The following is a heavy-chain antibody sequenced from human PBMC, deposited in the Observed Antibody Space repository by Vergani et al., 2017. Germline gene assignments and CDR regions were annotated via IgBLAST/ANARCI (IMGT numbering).Heavy chain of an antibody. Sequence: QLQLQESGPGLVKPSETLSLTCTVSGGSISSSSYYWGWIRQPPGKGLEWIGSIYYSGSTYYNPSLKSRVTISVDTSKNQFSLKLSSVTAADQAVYYCARDTNYYDSSGYYRTDWYFDLWGRGTLVTVSS. D-gene: IGHD3-22*01. V-gene: IGHV4-39*07. CDR1: GGSISSSSYY. CDR3: ARDTNYYDSSGYYRTDWYFDL. J-gene: IGHJ2*01. CDR2: IYYSGST.